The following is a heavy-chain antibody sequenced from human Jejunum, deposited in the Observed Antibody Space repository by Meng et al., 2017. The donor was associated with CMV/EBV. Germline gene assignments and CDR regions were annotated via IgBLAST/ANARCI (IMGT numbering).Heavy chain of an antibody. D-gene: IGHD1-26*01. J-gene: IGHJ4*02. V-gene: IGHV1-18*01. CDR3: ARAGAELTAHLDF. CDR1: GYAFTIFG. CDR2: ISAKDGYT. Sequence: QVSLVQSGGVVKKPGASVKVSGKASGYAFTIFGISWVRQATGQGLEWMGWISAKDGYTKYAQQFHDRVTMTTDTSTSTAYMELRSLRSDDTAVYYCARAGAELTAHLDFWGQGTLVTVSS.